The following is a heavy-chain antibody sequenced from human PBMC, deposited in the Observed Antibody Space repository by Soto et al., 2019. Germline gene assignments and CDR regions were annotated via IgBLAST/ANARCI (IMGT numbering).Heavy chain of an antibody. Sequence: QITLKESGPTLVKPTQTLTLTCIFSGFSLRTSGVGVGWFRLPPGKALEWLGFIYWNDDKRYSPSLKSRLTITRDTSKNQVVLTMTNMDPVDTATYYCAKSGSSGWYGWFDPWGQGTLVTVSS. V-gene: IGHV2-5*01. J-gene: IGHJ5*02. CDR2: IYWNDDK. CDR3: AKSGSSGWYGWFDP. D-gene: IGHD6-19*01. CDR1: GFSLRTSGVG.